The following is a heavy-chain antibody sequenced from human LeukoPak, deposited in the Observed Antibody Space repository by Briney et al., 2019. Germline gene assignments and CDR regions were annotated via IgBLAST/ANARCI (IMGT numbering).Heavy chain of an antibody. D-gene: IGHD2-15*01. CDR2: ISGSGGST. J-gene: IGHJ4*02. CDR3: AKGSCSGGSCYSFDY. V-gene: IGHV3-23*01. Sequence: GGCLRLSCAASGLTFSSYAMSWVRQAPGKGLEWVSAISGSGGSTYYADSVKGRFTISRDNSKNTLYLQMNSLRAEDTAVYYCAKGSCSGGSCYSFDYWGQGTLVTVSS. CDR1: GLTFSSYA.